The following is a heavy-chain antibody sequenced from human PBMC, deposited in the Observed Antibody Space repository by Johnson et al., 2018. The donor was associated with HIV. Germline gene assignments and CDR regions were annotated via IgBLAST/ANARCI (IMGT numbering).Heavy chain of an antibody. J-gene: IGHJ3*02. CDR2: ISWNSGSI. CDR3: ARDLAPGGSGSYYNAFDI. Sequence: VQLVESGGGLVQPGRSLRLSCAASGFTFDDYAMHWVRQAPGKGLEWVSGISWNSGSIGYADSVKGRFSISRDNAKSSLYLQMNSLRAEDTALYYCARDLAPGGSGSYYNAFDIWGQGTLVTVSS. D-gene: IGHD3-10*01. CDR1: GFTFDDYA. V-gene: IGHV3-9*01.